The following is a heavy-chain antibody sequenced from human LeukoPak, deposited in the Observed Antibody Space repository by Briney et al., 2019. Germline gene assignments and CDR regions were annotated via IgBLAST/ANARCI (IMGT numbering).Heavy chain of an antibody. CDR1: GFTFSSYG. CDR3: AKDVVAGFHYHDELGMYV. J-gene: IGHJ6*02. V-gene: IGHV3-30*18. CDR2: ITYDGSNK. Sequence: GRSLRLSCAASGFTFSSYGMHWVRQAPGKGLEWVAVITYDGSNKYYADSVKGRLTISRDNSKNTLYLQMNSLRAEDTAVYYCAKDVVAGFHYHDELGMYVCGEGTTGTVSS. D-gene: IGHD6-19*01.